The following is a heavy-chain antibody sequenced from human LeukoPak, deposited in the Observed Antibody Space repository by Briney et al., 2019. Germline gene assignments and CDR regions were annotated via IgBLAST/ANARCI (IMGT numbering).Heavy chain of an antibody. D-gene: IGHD4-17*01. J-gene: IGHJ2*01. CDR3: AREVGYGDYLGRYFDL. Sequence: SQTLSLTXTVSGGSISSGSYYWSWIRQPAGKGLEWIGRIYTSGSTNYNPSLKSRVTISVDTSKNQFSLKLSSVTAADTAVYYCAREVGYGDYLGRYFDLWGRGTLVTVSS. CDR2: IYTSGST. CDR1: GGSISSGSYY. V-gene: IGHV4-61*02.